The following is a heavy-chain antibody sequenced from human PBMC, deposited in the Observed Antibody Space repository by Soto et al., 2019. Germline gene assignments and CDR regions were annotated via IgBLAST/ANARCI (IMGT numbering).Heavy chain of an antibody. CDR1: VYSVSSNSAA. Sequence: SQTLSLTCAISVYSVSSNSAAWNWIRQSPSRGLECLGRTYYRSNWYNDYAVSVKSRITINPDTSKNQFSLQLNSVTPEDTAVYYWARGRDGYSMAWFEPWGNGKLVTVSS. CDR3: ARGRDGYSMAWFEP. CDR2: TYYRSNWYN. V-gene: IGHV6-1*01. J-gene: IGHJ5*02. D-gene: IGHD5-18*01.